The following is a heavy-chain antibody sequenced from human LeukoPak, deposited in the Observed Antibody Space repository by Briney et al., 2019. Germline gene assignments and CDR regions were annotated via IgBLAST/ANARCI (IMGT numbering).Heavy chain of an antibody. Sequence: PTGGSLKLSCAASGFTFSGSAMHWGRQASGKGLEWVGRIRSKANSYATAYAASAKGRCTISRDGSKNTSYLQMNSLKTEDTAVYYCTSRQDIVVVPAAKAGRFDPWGQGTLVTVSS. CDR1: GFTFSGSA. CDR3: TSRQDIVVVPAAKAGRFDP. V-gene: IGHV3-73*01. CDR2: IRSKANSYAT. J-gene: IGHJ5*02. D-gene: IGHD2-2*01.